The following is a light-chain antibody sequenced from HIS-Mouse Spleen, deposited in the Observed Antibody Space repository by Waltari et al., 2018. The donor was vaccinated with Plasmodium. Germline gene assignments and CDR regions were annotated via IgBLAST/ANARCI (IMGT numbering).Light chain of an antibody. CDR3: QQYNNWSFT. Sequence: EIVMTQSPATLSVSPGERATLSCRPSQSVSSNLAWYQQKPGQAPRLLIYGASTRATGIPARFSGSGSGTGFTLTISSLQSEDFAVYYCQQYNNWSFTFGPGTKVDIK. V-gene: IGKV3-15*01. CDR1: QSVSSN. J-gene: IGKJ3*01. CDR2: GAS.